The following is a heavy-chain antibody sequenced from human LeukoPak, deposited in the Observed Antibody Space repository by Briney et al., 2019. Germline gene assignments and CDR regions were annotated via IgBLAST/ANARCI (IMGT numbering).Heavy chain of an antibody. Sequence: PSETLSLTCAVYGGSFSGYYWSWIRQPPGKGLEWIGEINHSGSTNYNPSLKSRVTISVDTSKNQFSLKLSSVTAADTAVYYCARRRVRGVMKAFDIWGQGTMVTVSS. J-gene: IGHJ3*02. CDR2: INHSGST. V-gene: IGHV4-34*01. D-gene: IGHD3-10*01. CDR1: GGSFSGYY. CDR3: ARRRVRGVMKAFDI.